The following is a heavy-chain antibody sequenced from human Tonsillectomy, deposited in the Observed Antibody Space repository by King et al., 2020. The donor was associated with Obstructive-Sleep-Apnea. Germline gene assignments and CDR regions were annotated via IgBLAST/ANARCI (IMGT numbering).Heavy chain of an antibody. CDR2: IYHSGST. J-gene: IGHJ5*02. CDR3: ARVFDYGDYTLTNWFDP. CDR1: GYSISSGYY. D-gene: IGHD4-17*01. Sequence: QLQESGPGLVKPSETLSLTRTVSGYSISSGYYWGWIRQPPGKGLEWIGSIYHSGSTYYNPSLKSRVTISVDTSKNQFSLKLSSVTAADTAVYYCARVFDYGDYTLTNWFDPWGQGTLVTVSS. V-gene: IGHV4-38-2*02.